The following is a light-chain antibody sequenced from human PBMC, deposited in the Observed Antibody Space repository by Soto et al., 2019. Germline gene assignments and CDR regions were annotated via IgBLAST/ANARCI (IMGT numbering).Light chain of an antibody. V-gene: IGKV3-20*01. CDR3: QQYGSSRNT. J-gene: IGKJ2*01. CDR1: QSISGSY. Sequence: EIVLTQSPGTLSLSPGERATLSCRASQSISGSYLAWYQQKPGQAPRLLIYGASSRANGIPDRFTGSGSGTGFTLTISRLEPEDSAVYYCQQYGSSRNTFGQGTKLEIK. CDR2: GAS.